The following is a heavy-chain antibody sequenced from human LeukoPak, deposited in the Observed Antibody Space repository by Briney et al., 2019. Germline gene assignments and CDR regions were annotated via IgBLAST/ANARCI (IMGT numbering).Heavy chain of an antibody. Sequence: GGSLRFSCAPSGFTFSGYNMNWVRQAPGKGLEWVSTISISGDTILYADSVKGRFTISRDSAKNSLYLQVNSLRAEDTAVYYCARGLPYNDAFDIWGQGTMVTVSS. V-gene: IGHV3-21*01. D-gene: IGHD4-11*01. CDR1: GFTFSGYN. CDR3: ARGLPYNDAFDI. CDR2: ISISGDTI. J-gene: IGHJ3*02.